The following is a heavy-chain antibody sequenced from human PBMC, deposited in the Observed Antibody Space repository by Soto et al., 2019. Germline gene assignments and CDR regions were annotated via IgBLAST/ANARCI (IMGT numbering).Heavy chain of an antibody. V-gene: IGHV3-48*03. Sequence: GGSLRLSCAASGLTFSNYEMNWVRQAPGKGLEWVSYIGRSGGTIYYADSVEGRFTISRDNAKNTVFLEMKNLSAEDTAVYYCARDSYAPHVWGQGTTVTVSS. D-gene: IGHD4-17*01. J-gene: IGHJ6*02. CDR2: IGRSGGTI. CDR1: GLTFSNYE. CDR3: ARDSYAPHV.